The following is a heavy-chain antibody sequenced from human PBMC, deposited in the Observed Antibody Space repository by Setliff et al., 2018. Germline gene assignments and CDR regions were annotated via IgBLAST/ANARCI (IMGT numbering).Heavy chain of an antibody. CDR2: INHSGST. CDR1: GASFKDYY. CDR3: ARGLRSSGPYAGGWYYFDF. D-gene: IGHD1-26*01. V-gene: IGHV4-34*01. J-gene: IGHJ4*02. Sequence: SETLSLTCAVYGASFKDYYWTWIRQSPGQGLEWIGQINHSGSTTSDPSLKSRVAISVHMSKNQISLDLTSVTAADTGVYYCARGLRSSGPYAGGWYYFDFWGQGILVTVSS.